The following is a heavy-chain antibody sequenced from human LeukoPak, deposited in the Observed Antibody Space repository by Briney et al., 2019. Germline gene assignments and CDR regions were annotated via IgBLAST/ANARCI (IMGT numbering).Heavy chain of an antibody. CDR3: ARERPYSSSWYGNWFDP. J-gene: IGHJ5*02. CDR1: GFTFSSYA. Sequence: TGGSLRLSCAASGFTFSSYAMHWVRQAPGKGLEWVAVISYDGSNKYYADSVKGRFTISRDNSKNTLYLQMNSLRAEDTAVYYCARERPYSSSWYGNWFDPWGQGTLVTVSS. V-gene: IGHV3-30-3*01. D-gene: IGHD6-13*01. CDR2: ISYDGSNK.